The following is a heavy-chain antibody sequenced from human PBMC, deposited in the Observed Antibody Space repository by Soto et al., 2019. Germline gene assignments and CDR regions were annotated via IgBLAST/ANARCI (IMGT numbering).Heavy chain of an antibody. CDR3: AHSRNRITEDAQVGDFDY. CDR2: IYWDDDE. D-gene: IGHD1-20*01. CDR1: GFSLTTDGEG. J-gene: IGHJ4*02. V-gene: IGHV2-5*02. Sequence: QITLKESGPTLVKPAQTLALTCTFSGFSLTTDGEGVGWVRQPPGEALEWLALIYWDDDERYSPSLKTRLTITMDPSKSQVVLIMANVDPVDTATYSCAHSRNRITEDAQVGDFDYWGQGTLVTVYS.